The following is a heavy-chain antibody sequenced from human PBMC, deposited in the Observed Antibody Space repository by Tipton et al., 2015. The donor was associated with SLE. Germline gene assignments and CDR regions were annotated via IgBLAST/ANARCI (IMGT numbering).Heavy chain of an antibody. CDR2: IYYGGST. D-gene: IGHD3-22*01. CDR1: GDSISHSY. J-gene: IGHJ3*02. Sequence: LSCSVSGDSISHSYWSWIRQPPGKGLEWIGYIYYGGSTSYSPSLKSRATISIDTSMTQFSLRLTSVTAADTAVYFCARYDYDSTGSNAFEIWGQGTLVTVSS. CDR3: ARYDYDSTGSNAFEI. V-gene: IGHV4-59*01.